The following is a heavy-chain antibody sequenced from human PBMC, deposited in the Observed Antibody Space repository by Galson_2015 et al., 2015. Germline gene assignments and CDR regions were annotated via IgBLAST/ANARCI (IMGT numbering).Heavy chain of an antibody. Sequence: SLRLSCAASGFTFSSYAMSWVRQAPGKGLEWVSAISGSGGSTYYADSVKGRFTISRGNSKNTLYLRMNSLRAEDTAVYYCAKGGSGSRYYYYYMDVWGKGTTVTVSS. J-gene: IGHJ6*03. D-gene: IGHD3-10*01. V-gene: IGHV3-23*01. CDR3: AKGGSGSRYYYYYMDV. CDR2: ISGSGGST. CDR1: GFTFSSYA.